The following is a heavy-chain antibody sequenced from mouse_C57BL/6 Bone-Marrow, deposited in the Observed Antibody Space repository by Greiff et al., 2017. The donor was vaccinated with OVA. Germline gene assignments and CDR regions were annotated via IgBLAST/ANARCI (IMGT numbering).Heavy chain of an antibody. CDR2: IYPGDGGT. Sequence: LVESGPELVKPGASVKISCKASGYAFSSSWMNWVKQRPGKGLEWIGRIYPGDGGTNYNGKFKGKATLTADKSSSTAYMQLSSLTSEDASVYFCARLTGRNCFDYWGQGTTLTVSS. CDR1: GYAFSSSW. D-gene: IGHD4-1*01. J-gene: IGHJ2*01. V-gene: IGHV1-82*01. CDR3: ARLTGRNCFDY.